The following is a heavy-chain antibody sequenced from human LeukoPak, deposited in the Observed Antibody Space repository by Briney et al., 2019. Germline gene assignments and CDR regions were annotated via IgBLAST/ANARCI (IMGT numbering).Heavy chain of an antibody. CDR2: IYSGSS. CDR3: GRAGPGAFFDH. D-gene: IGHD2-8*02. V-gene: IGHV4-59*01. CDR1: GGSISSYY. Sequence: SETLSLTCTVSGGSISSYYWSWIRQPPGKGLEWIGCIYSGSSSYNPSLQSRVTISVDTSMNQFSLKLTSMTAADTAVYYCGRAGPGAFFDHWGRGALVTVPS. J-gene: IGHJ4*02.